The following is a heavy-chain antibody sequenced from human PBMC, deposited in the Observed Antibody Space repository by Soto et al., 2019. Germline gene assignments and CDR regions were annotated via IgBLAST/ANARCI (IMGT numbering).Heavy chain of an antibody. D-gene: IGHD3-3*01. V-gene: IGHV3-11*01. Sequence: QVQLVESGGGLVKPGGSLRLSCAASVFTFSDYYMSWIRQAPGKGLEWVSYISSSGSTIYYADYVKGRFTISRDNAKNSLYLQMSSLRAEDTAVYYCERVFHAEEFDYWGQGTLVTVSS. CDR2: ISSSGSTI. CDR1: VFTFSDYY. J-gene: IGHJ4*02. CDR3: ERVFHAEEFDY.